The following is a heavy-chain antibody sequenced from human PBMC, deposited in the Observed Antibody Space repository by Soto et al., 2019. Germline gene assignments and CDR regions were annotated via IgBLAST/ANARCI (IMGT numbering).Heavy chain of an antibody. CDR3: ARGSRRESGWYEGYYFAY. D-gene: IGHD6-19*01. J-gene: IGHJ4*02. CDR2: INHSGST. CDR1: GGSFSGYY. Sequence: QVQLQQWGAGLLKPSETLSLTCAVYGGSFSGYYWSWIRQPPGTGLEWIGEINHSGSTNYNPSLKRRVTISVDTSKNQFSLKLSSVTAADTAVYYCARGSRRESGWYEGYYFAYWGQGTLVTVSS. V-gene: IGHV4-34*01.